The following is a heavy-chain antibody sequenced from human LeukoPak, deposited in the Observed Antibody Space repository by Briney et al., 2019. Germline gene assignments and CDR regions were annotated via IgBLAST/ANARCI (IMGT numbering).Heavy chain of an antibody. D-gene: IGHD3-22*01. CDR1: GFTFSSYG. CDR2: ISYDGSNK. Sequence: PGGSLRLSCAASGFTFSSYGMHWVRQAPGKGLEWVAVISYDGSNKYYADSVKGRFTISRDNSKNTLYLQMNSLRAEDTAVYYCAKDSGRDDSSGYYLDYWGQGTLVTVSS. V-gene: IGHV3-30*18. CDR3: AKDSGRDDSSGYYLDY. J-gene: IGHJ4*02.